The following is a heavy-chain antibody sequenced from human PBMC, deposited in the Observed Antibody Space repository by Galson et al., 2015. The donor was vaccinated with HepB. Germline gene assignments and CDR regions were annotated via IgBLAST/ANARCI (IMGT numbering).Heavy chain of an antibody. D-gene: IGHD1-26*01. CDR3: ARDSAPGPGIGSDC. V-gene: IGHV1-2*02. CDR2: NYPKSGGT. CDR1: GYTFTDYY. Sequence: SVKVSCKASGYTFTDYYIHWVRQAPGQGLEWMGWNYPKSGGTRYAPKFQGRVTLTGDTSIGTAYMELSRLTSDDTAVYYCARDSAPGPGIGSDCWGQGTLVTVSS. J-gene: IGHJ4*02.